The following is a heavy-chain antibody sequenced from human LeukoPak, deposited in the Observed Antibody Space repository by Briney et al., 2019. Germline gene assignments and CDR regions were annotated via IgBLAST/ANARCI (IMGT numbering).Heavy chain of an antibody. CDR2: IYSGVRT. J-gene: IGHJ6*02. D-gene: IGHD3-10*01. Sequence: GGSLRLSCAASGFTLGSNYMSWVRQAPGEGLEWVSVIYSGVRTYYADSVKGRFTISREDSKNTLYLQMNSLRAGDTAVYYCVIDLYGSGSYSCYYSGMDVWGQGTTVTVSS. CDR3: VIDLYGSGSYSCYYSGMDV. V-gene: IGHV3-66*01. CDR1: GFTLGSNY.